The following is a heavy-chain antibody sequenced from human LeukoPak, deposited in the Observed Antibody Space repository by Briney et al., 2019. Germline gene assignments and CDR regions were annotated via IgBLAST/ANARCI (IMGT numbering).Heavy chain of an antibody. Sequence: GGSLRLSCAASGLTFSSYAMTWVPQAPGKGLEWVSGISGSGGSTYYADSVKGRFTISRDNSKNRLYLQMNSLRAEDTAVYYCAKVAPVLLWFGEEIGAFDYWGQGTLVTVSS. CDR1: GLTFSSYA. V-gene: IGHV3-23*01. CDR3: AKVAPVLLWFGEEIGAFDY. J-gene: IGHJ4*02. CDR2: ISGSGGST. D-gene: IGHD3-10*01.